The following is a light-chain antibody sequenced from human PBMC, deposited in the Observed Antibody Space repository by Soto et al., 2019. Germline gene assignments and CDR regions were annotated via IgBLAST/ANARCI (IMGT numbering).Light chain of an antibody. Sequence: DIQMTQSPSSLSASVGDRVTITCRASQSISSYLNWYQQKPGKAPKLLIYAASSLQSGVPSRFSGSGSGTDFTLTISSLQPEDFATYYCQQANSFPGIPFGQGTRLEIK. CDR3: QQANSFPGIP. V-gene: IGKV1-39*01. J-gene: IGKJ5*01. CDR1: QSISSY. CDR2: AAS.